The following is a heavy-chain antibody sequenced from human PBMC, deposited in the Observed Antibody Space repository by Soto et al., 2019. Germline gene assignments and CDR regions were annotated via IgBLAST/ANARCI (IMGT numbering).Heavy chain of an antibody. CDR3: ARSVAVAGLDY. Sequence: GGSLRLSCAASGFTLSSYSMHWVRQAPGKGLEWVGVISYDGNKKYYRDSVKGRFSISRDTSNNTVHLQINSLRPEDTAVYYCARSVAVAGLDYWGQGSLVTVSS. D-gene: IGHD6-19*01. CDR2: ISYDGNKK. CDR1: GFTLSSYS. J-gene: IGHJ4*02. V-gene: IGHV3-30-3*01.